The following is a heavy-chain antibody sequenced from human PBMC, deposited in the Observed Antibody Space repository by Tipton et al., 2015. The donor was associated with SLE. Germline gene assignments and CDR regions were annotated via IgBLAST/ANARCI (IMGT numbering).Heavy chain of an antibody. D-gene: IGHD3-10*01. CDR1: GGSVSSGSYY. CDR2: IYYSGST. J-gene: IGHJ4*02. CDR3: AGSGGN. V-gene: IGHV4-61*01. Sequence: TLSLTCTVSGGSVSSGSYYCSWIRQPPGKGLEWIGYIYYSGSTNYNPSLKSRVTISVDTSKNQFSLKLSSVTAADTAVYYCAGSGGNWGQGTLVTVSS.